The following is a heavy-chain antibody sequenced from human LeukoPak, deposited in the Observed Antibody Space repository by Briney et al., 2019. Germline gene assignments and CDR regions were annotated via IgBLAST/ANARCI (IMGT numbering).Heavy chain of an antibody. Sequence: GGSLRLSCAASGFTFSSYAMSWVRQAPGKGLEWVSAISGSGGSTYYADSVKGRFTISRDNSKNTLYLQMNILRAEDTAVYYCAKIGGSGWMEFDYWGQGTLVTVSS. CDR2: ISGSGGST. D-gene: IGHD6-19*01. CDR1: GFTFSSYA. V-gene: IGHV3-23*01. J-gene: IGHJ4*02. CDR3: AKIGGSGWMEFDY.